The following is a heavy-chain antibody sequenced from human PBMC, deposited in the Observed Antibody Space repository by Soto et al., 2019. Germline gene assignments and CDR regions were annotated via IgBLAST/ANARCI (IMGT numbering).Heavy chain of an antibody. D-gene: IGHD2-15*01. CDR2: ISGDGGTT. J-gene: IGHJ3*02. V-gene: IGHV3-23*01. CDR1: GFTFSTYA. CDR3: ACIKWRSGYCSGGTCLKDVFDN. Sequence: EVQLLESGGGLAQPGGSLRLSCAASGFTFSTYALSWVRQAPGKGPEWVSAISGDGGTTYYADSVKGRFTISRANSRGALYLQMDSLRAEDTALYYCACIKWRSGYCSGGTCLKDVFDNWGQGTMVTVSS.